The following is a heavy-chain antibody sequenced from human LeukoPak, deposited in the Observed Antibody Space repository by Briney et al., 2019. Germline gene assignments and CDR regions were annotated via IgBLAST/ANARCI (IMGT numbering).Heavy chain of an antibody. CDR3: AREATESGYPYYVDY. J-gene: IGHJ4*02. Sequence: SETLPLTCTVSCGSISNFYWNWIRQPAGKGLEWIGRIYSSGDTNYNPSLKSRVSLSVDTSNNQFSLKLNSVTAADTAVYYCAREATESGYPYYVDYWGQGILVTVSS. V-gene: IGHV4-4*07. D-gene: IGHD5-12*01. CDR1: CGSISNFY. CDR2: IYSSGDT.